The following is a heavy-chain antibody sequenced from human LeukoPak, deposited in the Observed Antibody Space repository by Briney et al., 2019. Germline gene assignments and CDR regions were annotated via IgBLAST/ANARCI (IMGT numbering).Heavy chain of an antibody. CDR3: AKDLYGGYDFDY. D-gene: IGHD4-17*01. J-gene: IGHJ4*02. CDR2: ISNSGGNT. Sequence: GGSLRLSCAASGFTFSSHAMNWVRQAPGKGLEWVSGISNSGGNTYYADSVKGRFTISRDNSKNTLYLQVNSLRAEDTAVYYCAKDLYGGYDFDYWGQGTLVTVSS. V-gene: IGHV3-23*01. CDR1: GFTFSSHA.